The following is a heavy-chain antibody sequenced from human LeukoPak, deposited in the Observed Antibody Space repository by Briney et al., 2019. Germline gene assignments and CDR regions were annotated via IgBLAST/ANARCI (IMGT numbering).Heavy chain of an antibody. CDR2: IYYSGST. CDR3: ARYSSSWYEVDYYYGMDD. V-gene: IGHV4-59*01. D-gene: IGHD6-13*01. Sequence: SETLSLTCTVSGGSISSYYWSWIRQPPGKGLEWIGYIYYSGSTNYNPSLKSRVTISVDTSKNQFSLKLSSVTAADTAVYYCARYSSSWYEVDYYYGMDDWGQGTTVTVSS. J-gene: IGHJ6*02. CDR1: GGSISSYY.